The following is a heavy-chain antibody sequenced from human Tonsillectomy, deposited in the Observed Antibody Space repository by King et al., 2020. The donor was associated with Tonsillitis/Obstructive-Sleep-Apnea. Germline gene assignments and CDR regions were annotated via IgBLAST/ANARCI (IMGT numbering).Heavy chain of an antibody. CDR2: IYHSGST. CDR3: ARAPYSGSFLDY. V-gene: IGHV4-59*08. CDR1: GGPISSYY. J-gene: IGHJ4*02. Sequence: QLQESGPGLVKPSETLSLTCTVSGGPISSYYWSWIRQPPGKGLEWIGYIYHSGSTNYNPSLKSRGTISVDTSKNQFSLKLSSVTAADTAVYYCARAPYSGSFLDYWGQGTLVTVSS. D-gene: IGHD1-26*01.